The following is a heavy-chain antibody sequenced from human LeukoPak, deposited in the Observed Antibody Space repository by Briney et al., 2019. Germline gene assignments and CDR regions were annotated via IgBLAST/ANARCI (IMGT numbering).Heavy chain of an antibody. CDR3: ARDTSSGRGGMDV. CDR2: IIPPFTIT. CDR1: GGSFSSHA. Sequence: ASVKVSCKASGGSFSSHAVSWVRQAPGQGLEWMGRIIPPFTITNAAQNFQGRVSFTADTSTTTFYMELSSLRSDDTAVYYCARDTSSGRGGMDVWGQGTTVTVSS. V-gene: IGHV1-69*04. D-gene: IGHD6-19*01. J-gene: IGHJ6*02.